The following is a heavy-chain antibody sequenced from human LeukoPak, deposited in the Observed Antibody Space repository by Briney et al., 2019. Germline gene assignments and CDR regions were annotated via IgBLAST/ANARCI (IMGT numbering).Heavy chain of an antibody. CDR3: ARGLFRFCSSGSCLSPFDY. Sequence: GGTLRLSCAASGFTFSSYGMSWVRQAPGKGLEWVSAISGSGGSTYYADSVKGRFTISRDNSKKTLYLQMNSLRAEDTAVYYCARGLFRFCSSGSCLSPFDYWGQGTLVTVSS. J-gene: IGHJ4*02. CDR2: ISGSGGST. D-gene: IGHD2-15*01. V-gene: IGHV3-23*01. CDR1: GFTFSSYG.